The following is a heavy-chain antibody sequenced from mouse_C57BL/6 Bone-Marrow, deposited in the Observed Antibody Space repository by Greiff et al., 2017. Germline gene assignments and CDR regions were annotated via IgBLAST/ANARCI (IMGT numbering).Heavy chain of an antibody. V-gene: IGHV1-50*01. CDR1: GYTFTSYW. D-gene: IGHD4-1*01. J-gene: IGHJ2*01. CDR3: ARDDWDGY. CDR2: IDPSDSYT. Sequence: QVQLQQPGAELVKPGASVKLSCKASGYTFTSYWLQWVKQRPGQGLEWIGEIDPSDSYTNYNQKFKGKATLTVDTSSSTAYMQLSSLTSADSAVYYCARDDWDGYWGQGTTLTVSS.